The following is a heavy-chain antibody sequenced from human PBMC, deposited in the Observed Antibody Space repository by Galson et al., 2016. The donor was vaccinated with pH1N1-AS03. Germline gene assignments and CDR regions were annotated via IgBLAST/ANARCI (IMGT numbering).Heavy chain of an antibody. D-gene: IGHD1-1*01. V-gene: IGHV1-3*03. J-gene: IGHJ4*02. CDR3: TREAWGTGIFDY. CDR2: IGLDDGGT. CDR1: GYTFSNYA. Sequence: SVKVSCKASGYTFSNYAIHWIRQAPGQRLEWMGWIGLDDGGTLYSPEFQDRVTLSRVRSANTVYMDLSGLKSDDMAVYYCTREAWGTGIFDYWGLGTLVTVSS.